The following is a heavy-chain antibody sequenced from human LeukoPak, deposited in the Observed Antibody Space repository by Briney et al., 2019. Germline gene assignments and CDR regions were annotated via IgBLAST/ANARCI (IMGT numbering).Heavy chain of an antibody. CDR2: ISSNGGST. J-gene: IGHJ4*02. D-gene: IGHD1-26*01. CDR1: GFTFSSYA. Sequence: GGSLRLSCVASGFTFSSYAMHWVRQAPGKGLEYVSAISSNGGSTYYANSVKGRFTISRDNSKNTLYLQMGSLRAEDMAVYYCARGERGSYGYWGQGTLVTVSS. CDR3: ARGERGSYGY. V-gene: IGHV3-64*01.